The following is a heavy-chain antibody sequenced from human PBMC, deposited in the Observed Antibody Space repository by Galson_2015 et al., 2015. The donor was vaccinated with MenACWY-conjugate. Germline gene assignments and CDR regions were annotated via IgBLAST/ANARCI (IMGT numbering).Heavy chain of an antibody. CDR1: RLTFGHYY. D-gene: IGHD1-26*01. Sequence: SLRLSCADSRLTFGHYYMSWVRQAPGKGLEWISFTSSGGSQTNYADSVKGRFTISRDNVKNSLHLQMNSLKIDDTAIYYCARHSTDLSLGSGGQGTLVTVAS. J-gene: IGHJ4*02. CDR2: TSSGGSQT. CDR3: ARHSTDLSLGS. V-gene: IGHV3-11*06.